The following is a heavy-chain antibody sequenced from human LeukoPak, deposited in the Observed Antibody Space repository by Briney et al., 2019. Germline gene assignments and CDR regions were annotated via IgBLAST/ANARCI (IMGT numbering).Heavy chain of an antibody. Sequence: GGSLRLSGAASGFTFSSYSINWVRQAPVKGLEWVSSISSSSTSIYYADSVKGRFTISRDNAKNSLYLQMNSLRAEDTAVYYCARRYSSGWSIDCWGQGTLVTVSS. CDR1: GFTFSSYS. V-gene: IGHV3-21*04. J-gene: IGHJ4*02. D-gene: IGHD6-19*01. CDR2: ISSSSTSI. CDR3: ARRYSSGWSIDC.